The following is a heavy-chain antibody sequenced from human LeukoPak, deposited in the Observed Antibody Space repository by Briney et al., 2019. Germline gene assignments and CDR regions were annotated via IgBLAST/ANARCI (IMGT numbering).Heavy chain of an antibody. Sequence: ASVKVSCKASGYTFSSYYVHWVRQAPGQGLEWMGMIIPSDGFTSYAQKFQGRVTMTRDMSTSTVYMELRSLTSDDTAVYYCARETYSNILTGTDYWGPGTLVTVSS. CDR3: ARETYSNILTGTDY. D-gene: IGHD3-9*01. V-gene: IGHV1-46*01. J-gene: IGHJ4*02. CDR1: GYTFSSYY. CDR2: IIPSDGFT.